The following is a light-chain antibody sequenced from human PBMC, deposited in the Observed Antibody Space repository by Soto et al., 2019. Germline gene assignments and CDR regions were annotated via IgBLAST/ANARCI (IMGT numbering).Light chain of an antibody. V-gene: IGLV6-57*02. CDR2: EDN. CDR1: SGTVVTNY. J-gene: IGLJ2*01. CDR3: QSSDSRNHVV. Sequence: NFMPAQPHSVSESPGKTVTISCTGSSGTVVTNYVQWYQQRPGSAPTTVIYEDNQRPSGVPDRFSGSIDRSSNSASLTISGLKTEDEADYYCQSSDSRNHVVFGGGTKLTVL.